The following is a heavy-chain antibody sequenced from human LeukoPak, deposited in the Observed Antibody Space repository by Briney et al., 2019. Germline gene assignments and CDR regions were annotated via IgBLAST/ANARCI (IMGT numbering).Heavy chain of an antibody. D-gene: IGHD6-6*01. CDR1: GGSFSGYY. J-gene: IGHJ5*02. Sequence: SETLSLTCAVYGGSFSGYYWSWIRQPPGKGLEWIGEINHSGSTNYNPSLKSRVTISVDTSKNQFSLKLSPVTAADTAVYYCARDLYSSSSGDWFDPWGQGTLVTVSS. V-gene: IGHV4-34*01. CDR2: INHSGST. CDR3: ARDLYSSSSGDWFDP.